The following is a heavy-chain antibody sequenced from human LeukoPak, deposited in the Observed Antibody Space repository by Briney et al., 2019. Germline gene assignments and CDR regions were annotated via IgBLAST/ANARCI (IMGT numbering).Heavy chain of an antibody. Sequence: GGSLRLSCAASGFTFSSYSMNWVRQAPGKGLKWVSSISSSSSYIYYADSVKGRFTISRDNAKNSLYLQMNSLRAEDTAVYYCARNYYGSGSYQYWGQGTLVTVSS. CDR3: ARNYYGSGSYQY. CDR2: ISSSSSYI. V-gene: IGHV3-21*01. CDR1: GFTFSSYS. D-gene: IGHD3-10*01. J-gene: IGHJ4*02.